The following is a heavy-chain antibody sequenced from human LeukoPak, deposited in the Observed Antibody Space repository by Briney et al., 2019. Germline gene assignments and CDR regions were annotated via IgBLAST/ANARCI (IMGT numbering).Heavy chain of an antibody. D-gene: IGHD3-3*01. V-gene: IGHV3-30*04. Sequence: PGGSLRLSCAASGFIISNYAMYWVRQAPGKGLEWVAAISYDGSNKYYADSVKGRFTISRDNSKNTLYLQMNSLRPEDTAVYYCAGHFGAWHYFDYWGQGTLVTVSS. CDR2: ISYDGSNK. CDR3: AGHFGAWHYFDY. J-gene: IGHJ4*02. CDR1: GFIISNYA.